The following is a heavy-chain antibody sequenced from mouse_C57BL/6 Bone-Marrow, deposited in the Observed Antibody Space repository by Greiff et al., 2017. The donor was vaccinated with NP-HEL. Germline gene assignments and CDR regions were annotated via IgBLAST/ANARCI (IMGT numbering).Heavy chain of an antibody. V-gene: IGHV1-81*01. D-gene: IGHD1-1*01. J-gene: IGHJ2*01. CDR2: IYPRSGNT. Sequence: QVQLKESGAELARPGASVKLSCKASGYTFTSYGISLVKQRTGQGLEWIGEIYPRSGNTYYNEKFKGKATLTADKSSSTAYMELRSLTSEDSAVYFCASPYYYGSRYYFDYWGQGTTLTVSS. CDR1: GYTFTSYG. CDR3: ASPYYYGSRYYFDY.